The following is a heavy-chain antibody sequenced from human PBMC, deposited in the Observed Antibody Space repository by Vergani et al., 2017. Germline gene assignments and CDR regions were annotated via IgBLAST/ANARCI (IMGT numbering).Heavy chain of an antibody. CDR1: GYSIDIGYY. Sequence: QVQLQESGPRQVKPSETLSLSCAVSGYSIDIGYYWAWILQSPEKGLEWIATCYRDGSAYYNPSLQNGVTISVDKSQNHFSLELHSATASDTAVYYCARLSGSGFSAGSEYWGPGTLVTVSS. CDR3: ARLSGSGFSAGSEY. J-gene: IGHJ4*02. D-gene: IGHD5-12*01. V-gene: IGHV4-38-2*01. CDR2: CYRDGSA.